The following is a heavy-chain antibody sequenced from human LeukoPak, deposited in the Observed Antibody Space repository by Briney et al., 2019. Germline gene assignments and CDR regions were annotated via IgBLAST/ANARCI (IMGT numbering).Heavy chain of an antibody. CDR2: INTKTGRT. Sequence: ASVKVSYKTSGYTFTEYYIHWVRQAPGQGLEWMGWINTKTGRTSFARTFQGRVTLARDPSITTVYMDMAWLTSDDTAIYFCARADFIDAGPYVIAPWGQGTLVTVSS. D-gene: IGHD3-3*01. CDR1: GYTFTEYY. CDR3: ARADFIDAGPYVIAP. V-gene: IGHV1-2*02. J-gene: IGHJ5*02.